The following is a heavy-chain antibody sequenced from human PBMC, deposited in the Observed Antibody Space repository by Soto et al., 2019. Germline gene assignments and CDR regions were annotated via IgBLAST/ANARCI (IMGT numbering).Heavy chain of an antibody. CDR3: AAEPSPRGPGY. V-gene: IGHV4-39*07. Sequence: SETLSLTCTVSGGSISSSSYYWGWIRQPPGKGLEWIGSIYYSGSTYYNPSLKSRVTITRDMSTSTAYMELSSLRSEDTAVYYCAAEPSPRGPGYWGQGTLVTVSS. CDR2: IYYSGST. J-gene: IGHJ4*02. CDR1: GGSISSSSYY.